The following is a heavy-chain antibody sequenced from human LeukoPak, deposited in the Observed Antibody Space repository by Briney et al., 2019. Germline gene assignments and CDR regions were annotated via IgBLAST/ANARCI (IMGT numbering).Heavy chain of an antibody. D-gene: IGHD3-10*01. J-gene: IGHJ6*03. CDR2: TYYRSKWYN. CDR1: GDSVSSNSAA. Sequence: SQTLSLTCAISGDSVSSNSAAWNWIRQSPSRGLEWLGRTYYRSKWYNDYAVSVKSRITINPDTSKNQFSLQLNSVTPEDTAVYYCARVYYYGSGSEISYYYMDVWGKGTTVTISS. CDR3: ARVYYYGSGSEISYYYMDV. V-gene: IGHV6-1*01.